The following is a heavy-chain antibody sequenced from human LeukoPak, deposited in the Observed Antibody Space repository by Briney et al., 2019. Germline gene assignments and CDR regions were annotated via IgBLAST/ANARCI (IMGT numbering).Heavy chain of an antibody. Sequence: GGSLRLSCAASGFTFTTYGTHWVRQAPGKGLEWVAVIWYDGSDEYYADSVKGRFTISRDNSKNTLYLQMNSLRAEDTAVYYCARERITLVRGVIIPDGMDVWGQGTTVTVSS. J-gene: IGHJ6*02. CDR3: ARERITLVRGVIIPDGMDV. D-gene: IGHD3-10*01. CDR2: IWYDGSDE. CDR1: GFTFTTYG. V-gene: IGHV3-33*01.